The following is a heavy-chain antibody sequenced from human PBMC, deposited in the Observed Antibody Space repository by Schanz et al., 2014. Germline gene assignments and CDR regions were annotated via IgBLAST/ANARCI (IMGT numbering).Heavy chain of an antibody. CDR2: ISDSGTYT. J-gene: IGHJ4*02. V-gene: IGHV3-11*05. CDR1: GFVFGDYY. Sequence: QVQLVESGGGVVQPGRSLRLSCAASGFVFGDYYMTWIRQAPGKGLEWLSYISDSGTYTNYADSVKGRFTISRDNSKNTLYLQMNSLRAEDTAVYFCAKIERNEDWGQGTLVTVSS. CDR3: AKIERNED. D-gene: IGHD1-1*01.